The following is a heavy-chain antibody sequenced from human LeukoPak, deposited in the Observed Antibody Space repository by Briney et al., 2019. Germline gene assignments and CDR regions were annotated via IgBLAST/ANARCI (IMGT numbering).Heavy chain of an antibody. D-gene: IGHD2-15*01. V-gene: IGHV4-59*01. CDR3: ARSPGGYCSGGSCYSENWFDP. CDR1: GGFISSYY. CDR2: IYYSGST. Sequence: SGTLSLTCTVSGGFISSYYWSWIRQPPGKGLEWIGYIYYSGSTNYNPSLKSRVTISVDTSKNQFSLKLSSVTAADTAVYYCARSPGGYCSGGSCYSENWFDPWGQGTLVTVSS. J-gene: IGHJ5*02.